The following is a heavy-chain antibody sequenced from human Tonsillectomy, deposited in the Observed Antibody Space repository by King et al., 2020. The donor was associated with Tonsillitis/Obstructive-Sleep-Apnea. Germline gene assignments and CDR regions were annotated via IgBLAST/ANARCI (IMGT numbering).Heavy chain of an antibody. Sequence: VQLVESGGGLVQPGGSLRLSCAASGFTFSSYAMSWVRQAPGKGLEWVSAISGSGGSTYYADSVKGRFTISRDNSKNTLYLQMNSLRAEDTAVYYCAKSTWGRLSIPMVRGRQNWFDPWGQGTLVTVSS. CDR3: AKSTWGRLSIPMVRGRQNWFDP. CDR1: GFTFSSYA. V-gene: IGHV3-23*04. J-gene: IGHJ5*02. CDR2: ISGSGGST. D-gene: IGHD3-10*01.